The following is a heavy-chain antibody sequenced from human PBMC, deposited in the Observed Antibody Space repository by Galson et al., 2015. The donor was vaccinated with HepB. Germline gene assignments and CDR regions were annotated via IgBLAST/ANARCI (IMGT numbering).Heavy chain of an antibody. Sequence: SLRLSCAASGFPVTYNYVSWVRQAPGKGLEWVSLIYRGGATSYADSVQGRFIISRDSSTNTVYLQMRRLRVDDPAIYYCARDEAGNPARHFWGQGVLVTVSS. CDR1: GFPVTYNY. V-gene: IGHV3-66*01. CDR3: ARDEAGNPARHF. J-gene: IGHJ4*02. CDR2: IYRGGAT.